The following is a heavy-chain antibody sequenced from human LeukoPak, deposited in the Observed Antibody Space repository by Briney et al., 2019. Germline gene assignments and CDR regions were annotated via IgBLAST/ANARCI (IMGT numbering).Heavy chain of an antibody. CDR3: AKDLIGIAVAGYFDY. J-gene: IGHJ4*02. V-gene: IGHV3-23*01. CDR2: ISGSGGST. Sequence: GGSLRLSCATSGFTFSSYAMSWVRQAPGKGLEWVSAISGSGGSTYYADSVKGRFTISRDNSKNTLYLQMNSLRAEDTAVYYCAKDLIGIAVAGYFDYWGQGTLVTVSS. D-gene: IGHD6-19*01. CDR1: GFTFSSYA.